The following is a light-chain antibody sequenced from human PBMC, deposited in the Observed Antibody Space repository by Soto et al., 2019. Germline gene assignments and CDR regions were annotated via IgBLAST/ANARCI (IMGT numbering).Light chain of an antibody. CDR1: SSNIGNNA. Sequence: QSVLTQPPSVSEAPRQRVTISCSGSSSNIGNNAVNWYQQLPGKAPKLLMFYDNLLPSGVSGRFSGSKSGTSASLAISGLQSEDEADYFCKSYAGSNTYVFGSGTKVTVL. CDR3: KSYAGSNTYV. J-gene: IGLJ1*01. V-gene: IGLV1-36*01. CDR2: YDN.